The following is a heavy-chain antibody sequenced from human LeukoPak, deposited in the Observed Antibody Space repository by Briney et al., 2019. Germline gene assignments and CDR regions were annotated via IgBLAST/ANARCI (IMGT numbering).Heavy chain of an antibody. V-gene: IGHV3-73*01. J-gene: IGHJ4*02. CDR3: ARVVPGTGFIY. Sequence: PGGSLRLSCAASGFTFSASSMHWVRQTSGQGLEWVGRIRDKAYNYVTASAESLKGRFTVSRDDSRNMVYLQMNSLKTEDTAVYYCARVVPGTGFIYWGQGTLVTVSS. D-gene: IGHD2-8*02. CDR1: GFTFSASS. CDR2: IRDKAYNYVT.